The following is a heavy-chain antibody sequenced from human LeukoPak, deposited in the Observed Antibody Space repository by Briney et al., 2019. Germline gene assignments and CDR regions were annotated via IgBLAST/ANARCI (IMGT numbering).Heavy chain of an antibody. J-gene: IGHJ4*02. V-gene: IGHV5-51*01. CDR3: ARHIGLTTRYFDY. D-gene: IGHD4/OR15-4a*01. CDR1: GYSFTTYW. CDR2: IYPGYSDT. Sequence: GESLKISCKGSGYSFTTYWIGWVRQMPGKGLEWMGMIYPGYSDTRYSPSFQGHVTISADTSITTAYLQLSSLKASDTAMYYCARHIGLTTRYFDYWGQGTLVTVSS.